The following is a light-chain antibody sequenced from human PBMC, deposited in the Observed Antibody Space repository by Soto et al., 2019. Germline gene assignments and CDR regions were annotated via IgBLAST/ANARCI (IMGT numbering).Light chain of an antibody. CDR2: EGS. CDR1: SSDVGNYNL. J-gene: IGLJ2*01. CDR3: CSYAGRFTFDV. Sequence: QSALTQPASVSGSPGQSITISCTGTSSDVGNYNLVSWYQQFPGKAPKLIIYEGSRRPSGVSNRFSGSKSGNTASLTISGLQAEDEADYYCCSYAGRFTFDVFGGGTKLTVL. V-gene: IGLV2-23*03.